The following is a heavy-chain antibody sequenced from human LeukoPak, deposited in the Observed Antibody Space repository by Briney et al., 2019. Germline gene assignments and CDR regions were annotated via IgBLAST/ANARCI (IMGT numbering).Heavy chain of an antibody. J-gene: IGHJ4*02. V-gene: IGHV3-7*01. CDR3: ARDKIGGPTTFDY. CDR1: GFTFSSYW. D-gene: IGHD1-26*01. CDR2: IKQDGYEK. Sequence: GGSLRLSCAASGFTFSSYWMSWVRQTPEKGLEWVANIKQDGYEKYYVDSVKGRFTISRDNAKNSLYLQMNSLRADDTAVYYCARDKIGGPTTFDYWGQGTLVTVSS.